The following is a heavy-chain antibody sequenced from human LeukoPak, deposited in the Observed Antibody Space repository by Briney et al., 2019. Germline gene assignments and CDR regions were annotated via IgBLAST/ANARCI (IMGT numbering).Heavy chain of an antibody. Sequence: PSETLSLTCTVSGYSISSASYWGWVRQPPGKGLEWIGSIYHSGNTYYNPSLMSRVTISADTSKNQFSLNLTFVTAADTAVYYCARVPALPFGAFDIWGQGTMVTVSS. CDR1: GYSISSASY. CDR3: ARVPALPFGAFDI. V-gene: IGHV4-38-2*02. J-gene: IGHJ3*02. CDR2: IYHSGNT. D-gene: IGHD1-26*01.